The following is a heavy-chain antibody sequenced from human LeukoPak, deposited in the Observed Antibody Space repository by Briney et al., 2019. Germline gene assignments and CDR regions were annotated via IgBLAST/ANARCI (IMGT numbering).Heavy chain of an antibody. J-gene: IGHJ3*02. V-gene: IGHV1-8*03. CDR2: MNPNSGNT. CDR1: GYTFTSYD. CDR3: AKGYGSGSSLYDAFDI. Sequence: ASVKVSCKASGYTFTSYDINWVRQATGQGLEWMGWMNPNSGNTGYAQKFQGRVTITRNTSISTAYMELSSLRSEDTALYYCAKGYGSGSSLYDAFDIWGQGTMVTVSS. D-gene: IGHD3-10*01.